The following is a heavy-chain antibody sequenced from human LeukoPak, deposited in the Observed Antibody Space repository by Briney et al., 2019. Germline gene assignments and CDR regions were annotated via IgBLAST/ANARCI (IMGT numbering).Heavy chain of an antibody. CDR2: INHSGST. D-gene: IGHD6-13*01. CDR3: ARDQRYSSSWDDAFDI. V-gene: IGHV4-34*01. J-gene: IGHJ3*02. Sequence: PSETLSLTCAVYGGSFSGYYWSWIRQPPGKGLEWIGEINHSGSTNYNPSLKGRVTISVDTSKNQFSLKLSSVTAADTAVYYCARDQRYSSSWDDAFDIWGQGTMVTVSS. CDR1: GGSFSGYY.